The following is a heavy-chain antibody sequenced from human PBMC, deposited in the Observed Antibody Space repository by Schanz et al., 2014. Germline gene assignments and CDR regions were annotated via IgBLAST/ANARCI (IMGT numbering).Heavy chain of an antibody. Sequence: QVQLVQSGAEVHKPGASLKISCKASGYTFTNFFLHWLRQAPGQGLEWMGRIIPIHGIVNYAQRFQDRVRITADKSTSTAYMELSSLRSDDTAVYYCARGGGPEDVFDIWGQGTILTVSS. CDR3: ARGGGPEDVFDI. V-gene: IGHV1-69*04. CDR2: IIPIHGIV. D-gene: IGHD5-12*01. CDR1: GYTFTNFF. J-gene: IGHJ3*02.